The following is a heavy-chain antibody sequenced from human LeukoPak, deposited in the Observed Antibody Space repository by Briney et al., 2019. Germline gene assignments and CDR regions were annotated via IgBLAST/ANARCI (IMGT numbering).Heavy chain of an antibody. CDR1: GGSISSFY. Sequence: SETLSLTCTVSGGSISSFYWSWIRQPAGKGLEWIGGIYTSGSTNSNPSLKSRVTMSVDTSKNQFSLKLIAVTAADTAVYYCARGSSDAFDLWGQGTMVTVSS. CDR3: ARGSSDAFDL. V-gene: IGHV4-4*07. J-gene: IGHJ3*01. CDR2: IYTSGST.